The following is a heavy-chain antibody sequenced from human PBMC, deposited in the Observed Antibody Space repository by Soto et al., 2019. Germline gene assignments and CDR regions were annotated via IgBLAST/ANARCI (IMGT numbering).Heavy chain of an antibody. D-gene: IGHD3-22*01. Sequence: SETLSLTCTVSGGSISSSSYYWGWIRQPPGKGLEWIGNVYYGGSTYYNPSLKSRVTISVETSKSQFSLKLSSVTAADTAVYYCAGGDYYHSSGYYFYYYTMDVWGQGSTVTVSS. CDR3: AGGDYYHSSGYYFYYYTMDV. V-gene: IGHV4-39*01. CDR1: GGSISSSSYY. CDR2: VYYGGST. J-gene: IGHJ6*02.